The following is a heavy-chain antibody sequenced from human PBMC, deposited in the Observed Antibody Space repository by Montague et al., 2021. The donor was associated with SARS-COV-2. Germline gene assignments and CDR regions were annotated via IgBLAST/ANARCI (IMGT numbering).Heavy chain of an antibody. CDR2: INHSGST. D-gene: IGHD4-17*01. Sequence: SETLSLTCAVYGASFSGYYLNWIRQPPGKGLEWIGEINHSGSTNYNPSLKSRVTIAVDTSKNQFSLKLTSVTAADTAVFYCARSTVTNSPFGFSNKLRSRYNGMDVWGQRTTVTVSS. CDR3: ARSTVTNSPFGFSNKLRSRYNGMDV. J-gene: IGHJ6*02. V-gene: IGHV4-34*01. CDR1: GASFSGYY.